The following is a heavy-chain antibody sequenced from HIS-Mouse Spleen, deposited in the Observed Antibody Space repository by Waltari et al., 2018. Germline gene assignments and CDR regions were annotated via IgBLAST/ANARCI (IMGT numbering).Heavy chain of an antibody. CDR3: AREIPYSSSWYDWYFDL. J-gene: IGHJ2*01. D-gene: IGHD6-13*01. Sequence: LQLQESGPGLVKPSETLSLTCTVSGGSISISRYYSGWLRQPPGKGLEWIGSIYYSGSTYYNPSLKSRVTISVDTSKNQFSLKLSSVTAADTAVYYCAREIPYSSSWYDWYFDLWGRGTLVTVSS. V-gene: IGHV4-39*07. CDR2: IYYSGST. CDR1: GGSISISRYY.